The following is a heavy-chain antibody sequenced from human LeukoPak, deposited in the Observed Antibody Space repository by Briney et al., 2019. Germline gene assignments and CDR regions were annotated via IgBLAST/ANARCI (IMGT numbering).Heavy chain of an antibody. D-gene: IGHD2-15*01. CDR1: GFTFSSYG. CDR3: AKDLYYCSGGSCDY. CDR2: ISYDGSNK. Sequence: GRSLRLSCAASGFTFSSYGMHWVRQAPGKGLEWVAVISYDGSNKNYADSVKGRFTISRDNSKNPLYLQMNSLRAEDTAVYYCAKDLYYCSGGSCDYWGQGTLVTVSS. J-gene: IGHJ4*02. V-gene: IGHV3-30*18.